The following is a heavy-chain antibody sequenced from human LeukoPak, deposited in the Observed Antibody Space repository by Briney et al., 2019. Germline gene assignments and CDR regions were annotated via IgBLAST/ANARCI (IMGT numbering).Heavy chain of an antibody. CDR3: ARYSDYDILTGYFDY. CDR1: GGSFSGYY. CDR2: IYYSGST. D-gene: IGHD3-9*01. V-gene: IGHV4-59*01. Sequence: SETLSLTCAVYGGSFSGYYWSWIRQPPGKGLEWIGYIYYSGSTNYNPSLKSRVTISVDTSKNQFSLKLSSVTAADTAVYYCARYSDYDILTGYFDYWGQGTLVTVSS. J-gene: IGHJ4*02.